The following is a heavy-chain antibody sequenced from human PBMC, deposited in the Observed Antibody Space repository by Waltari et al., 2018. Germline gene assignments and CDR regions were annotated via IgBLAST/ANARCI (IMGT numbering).Heavy chain of an antibody. CDR3: AREALYDFWSGYPDY. CDR2: INQDGSEK. Sequence: EVQLVESGGGLGQPGGSLRLSCATSGCSFINDAMTWVGQAPGKGLEWVVYINQDGSEKYYVDSVKGRFTISRDNAKNSLYLQMNSLRAEDTAVYYCAREALYDFWSGYPDYWGQGTLVTVSS. J-gene: IGHJ4*02. D-gene: IGHD3-3*01. V-gene: IGHV3-7*01. CDR1: GCSFINDA.